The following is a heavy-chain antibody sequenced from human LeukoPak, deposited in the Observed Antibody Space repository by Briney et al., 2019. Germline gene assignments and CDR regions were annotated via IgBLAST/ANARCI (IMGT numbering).Heavy chain of an antibody. V-gene: IGHV4-34*01. Sequence: PSETLSLTCAVYGGSFSGYYWSWIRQPPGKGLEWIGEIHYSGSATYNPSLKSRVTISVDTSKNQFSLKMNSVTAADTAVYYCARGQWFRAFWSRGTPVTVSS. CDR2: IHYSGSA. CDR3: ARGQWFRAF. CDR1: GGSFSGYY. J-gene: IGHJ4*02. D-gene: IGHD3-10*01.